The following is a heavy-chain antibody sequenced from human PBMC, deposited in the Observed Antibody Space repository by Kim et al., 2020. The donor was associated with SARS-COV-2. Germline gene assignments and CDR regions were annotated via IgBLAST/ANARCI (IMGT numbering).Heavy chain of an antibody. V-gene: IGHV4-39*01. Sequence: SETLSLTCTVSGGSISSGSYYWGWIRQPPGKGLEWIGSVYYSGSTYYNPSLKSRVTISVDTSKNQFSLKLSSVTAADTAVYYCARLRLRSSGSNYWGQGTLVTVSS. J-gene: IGHJ4*02. CDR2: VYYSGST. D-gene: IGHD3-10*01. CDR3: ARLRLRSSGSNY. CDR1: GGSISSGSYY.